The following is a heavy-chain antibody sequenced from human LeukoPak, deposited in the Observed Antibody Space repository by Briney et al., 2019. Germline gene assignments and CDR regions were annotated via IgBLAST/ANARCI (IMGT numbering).Heavy chain of an antibody. CDR1: GYRFTSYW. Sequence: GKSLKISCMGSGYRFTSYWIGWVRQMPGKGLEWMGTIYPDYSDTRYSPSFEGQVIISVDKSISTAYLQWSSLKASDTATYYCARHGHCTNGVCYSNYYYYMDVWGKGTTVTVSS. V-gene: IGHV5-51*01. J-gene: IGHJ6*03. CDR2: IYPDYSDT. D-gene: IGHD2-8*01. CDR3: ARHGHCTNGVCYSNYYYYMDV.